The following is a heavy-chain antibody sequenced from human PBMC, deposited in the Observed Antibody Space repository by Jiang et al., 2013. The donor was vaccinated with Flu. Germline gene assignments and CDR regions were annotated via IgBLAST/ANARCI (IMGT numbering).Heavy chain of an antibody. CDR3: ARALTWGKYGSNLYFFDY. J-gene: IGHJ4*02. CDR2: IYSDGST. Sequence: VQLLESGGDLIQPGGSLRLSCAASGFAVSRDYMSWVRQAPGKGLEWVSVIYSDGSTYYGDSVEGRFTISRDNSKNTLHLQMNSLRAGDTAVYYCARALTWGKYGSNLYFFDYWGQGTLVTVSS. D-gene: IGHD7-27*01. V-gene: IGHV3-53*01. CDR1: GFAVSRDY.